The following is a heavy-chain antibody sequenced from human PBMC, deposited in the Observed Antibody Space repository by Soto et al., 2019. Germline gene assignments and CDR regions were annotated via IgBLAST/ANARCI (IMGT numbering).Heavy chain of an antibody. CDR3: ARDFSIQIWSDFDY. Sequence: GASVKVSCKASGYTFTSYAMHWVRQAPGQRLEWMGWINAGNGNTKYSQKFQGRVTITRDTSASTAYMELSSLRSEDTAVYYCARDFSIQIWSDFDYWGQGTLVTVSS. CDR1: GYTFTSYA. J-gene: IGHJ4*02. V-gene: IGHV1-3*01. CDR2: INAGNGNT. D-gene: IGHD5-18*01.